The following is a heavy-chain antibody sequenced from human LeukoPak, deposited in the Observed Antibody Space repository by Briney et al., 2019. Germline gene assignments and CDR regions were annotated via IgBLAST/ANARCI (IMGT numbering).Heavy chain of an antibody. J-gene: IGHJ4*02. CDR2: ITSSSTYI. CDR1: GFTFSGYT. V-gene: IGHV3-21*04. D-gene: IGHD6-13*01. Sequence: GGSLRLSCVASGFTFSGYTMNWVRQAPGKGLEWVSSITSSSTYIYYADSVRGRFTISRDNAKNSLYLQMSSLRAEDTAVYYCARAANTAAGTPTLAIDYWGQGTLVTVSS. CDR3: ARAANTAAGTPTLAIDY.